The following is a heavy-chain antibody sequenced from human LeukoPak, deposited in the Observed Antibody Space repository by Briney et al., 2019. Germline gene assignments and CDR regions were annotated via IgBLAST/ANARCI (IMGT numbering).Heavy chain of an antibody. Sequence: SETLSLTCTVSGDSVSSSNFFWGWIRQPPGKGLEWIGSFHYSGSTFYNPSLKSRLTISVDTSKNHFSLKLTSVTAADSAVYYCARHEYQMFPPANWFDPWGQGTLVTVSS. V-gene: IGHV4-39*02. CDR3: ARHEYQMFPPANWFDP. CDR1: GDSVSSSNFF. CDR2: FHYSGST. D-gene: IGHD6-6*01. J-gene: IGHJ5*02.